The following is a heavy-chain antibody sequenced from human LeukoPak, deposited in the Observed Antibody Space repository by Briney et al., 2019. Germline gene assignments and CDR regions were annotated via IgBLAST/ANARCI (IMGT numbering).Heavy chain of an antibody. Sequence: SGTLSLTCTVPGGSISSYYWSWIRQPPGKGLEWIGYIYYSGSTNYNPSLKSRVTISVDTSKNQFSLKLSSVTAADTAVYYCARSASGYSGYAGYWGQGTLVTVSS. D-gene: IGHD5-12*01. V-gene: IGHV4-59*08. J-gene: IGHJ4*02. CDR2: IYYSGST. CDR3: ARSASGYSGYAGY. CDR1: GGSISSYY.